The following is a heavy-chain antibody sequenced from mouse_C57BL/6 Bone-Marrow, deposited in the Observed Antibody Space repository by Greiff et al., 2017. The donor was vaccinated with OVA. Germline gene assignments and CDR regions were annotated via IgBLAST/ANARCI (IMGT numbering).Heavy chain of an antibody. J-gene: IGHJ2*01. D-gene: IGHD2-2*01. CDR1: GFNIKDYY. CDR2: IDPVDGET. V-gene: IGHV14-2*01. CDR3: AVYYGYDDGYVCC. Sequence: VHVKQSGAELVKPGASVKLSCTASGFNIKDYYMHWVKQRTEQGLEWIGRIDPVDGETKYAPKFQGKATLTADTSSNTAYLQLSSLTSEDTAVYYCAVYYGYDDGYVCCWGQGTTLTVAS.